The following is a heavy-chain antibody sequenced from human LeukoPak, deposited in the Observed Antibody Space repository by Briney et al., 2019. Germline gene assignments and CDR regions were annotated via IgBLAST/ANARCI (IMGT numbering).Heavy chain of an antibody. CDR3: GKDPNGDYVGAFDI. CDR1: RFTFSNYA. D-gene: IGHD3-16*01. J-gene: IGHJ3*02. V-gene: IGHV3-23*01. Sequence: GGSLRLSCAASRFTFSNYAMSWVPQAPGEGVVGVTGISANGRRTYYADSVKGLFTISRDKFKNILYLQMSSLRADDTALYYCGKDPNGDYVGAFDIWGHGTMVTVSS. CDR2: ISANGRRT.